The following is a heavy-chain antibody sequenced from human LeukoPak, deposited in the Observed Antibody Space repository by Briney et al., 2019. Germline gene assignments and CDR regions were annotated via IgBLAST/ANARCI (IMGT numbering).Heavy chain of an antibody. Sequence: PGGSLRLSCAASGFTFSSYSMNWVRQAPGKGLEWVSSISSSSSYIYYADSVKGRFTISRGNAKNSLYLQMNSLRAEDTAVYYCARASLGPNYDILTGYQYYFDYWGQGTLVTVSS. D-gene: IGHD3-9*01. CDR1: GFTFSSYS. CDR3: ARASLGPNYDILTGYQYYFDY. CDR2: ISSSSSYI. J-gene: IGHJ4*02. V-gene: IGHV3-21*01.